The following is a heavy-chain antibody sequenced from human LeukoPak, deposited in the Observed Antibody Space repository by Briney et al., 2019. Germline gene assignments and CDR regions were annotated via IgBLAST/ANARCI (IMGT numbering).Heavy chain of an antibody. CDR3: ARSIVGATFYYYYYMDV. V-gene: IGHV1-46*01. CDR1: GYTFTSYY. Sequence: ASVKVSCKASGYTFTSYYMHWVRQAPGQGLEWMGIINPSGGSTSYAQKFQGRVTMTRDTSTSTVYMELSRLRSDDTAVYYCARSIVGATFYYYYYMDVWGKGTTVTVSS. CDR2: INPSGGST. J-gene: IGHJ6*03. D-gene: IGHD1-26*01.